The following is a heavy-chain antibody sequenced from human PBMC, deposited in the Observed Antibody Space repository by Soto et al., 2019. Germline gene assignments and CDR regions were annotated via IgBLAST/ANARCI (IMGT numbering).Heavy chain of an antibody. V-gene: IGHV3-23*01. CDR1: GLTFSTSA. CDR2: ISASGRST. Sequence: PGGSLRLSCAASGLTFSTSAMSWVRQAPGKGLEWVSLISASGRSTDYADSLKLSSVTAADTAVYYCARDGDGRMTTNPYYYNGMDVWGPGTTVTVSS. D-gene: IGHD2-21*02. J-gene: IGHJ6*02. CDR3: MDV.